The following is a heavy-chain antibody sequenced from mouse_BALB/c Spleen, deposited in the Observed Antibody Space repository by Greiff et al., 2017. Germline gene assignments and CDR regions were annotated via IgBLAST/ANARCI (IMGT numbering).Heavy chain of an antibody. CDR3: ARVRDAMDY. Sequence: EVQLQQSGPELVKPGASVKISCKASGYSFTGYYMHWVKQSHVKSLEWIGRINPYNGATSYNQNFKDKASLTVDKSSSTAYMELHSLTSEDSAVYYCARVRDAMDYWGQGTSVTVSS. J-gene: IGHJ4*01. CDR2: INPYNGAT. V-gene: IGHV1-31*01. CDR1: GYSFTGYY.